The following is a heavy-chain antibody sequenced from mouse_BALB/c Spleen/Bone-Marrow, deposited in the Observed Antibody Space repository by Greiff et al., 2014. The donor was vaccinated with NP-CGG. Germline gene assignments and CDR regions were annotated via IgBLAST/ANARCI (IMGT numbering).Heavy chain of an antibody. D-gene: IGHD1-1*01. Sequence: VQLEESGAELVRPGASVKLSCKASGYSFTSYWMNWVKQRPGQGLEWIGMIYPSDSETRLNQRFKDKATLTVDKSSSTAYMQLSCLPSRDSAVYYCAILECKYGSTFAYWGQGTLVTVSA. CDR2: IYPSDSET. J-gene: IGHJ3*01. CDR1: GYSFTSYW. V-gene: IGHV1-74*01. CDR3: AILECKYGSTFAY.